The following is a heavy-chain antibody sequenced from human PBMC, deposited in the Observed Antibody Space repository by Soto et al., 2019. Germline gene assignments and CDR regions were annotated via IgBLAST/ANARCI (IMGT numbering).Heavy chain of an antibody. D-gene: IGHD1-7*01. Sequence: EVQLLESGGGLVKPGGSLRLACAASGFTFRSYGMMWVRQAPGKGLEWVSAISQSAGGNTYYADSVKGRFTISRDDSKNTLYLQMNTLRPVDTAQAYCAGWNYDYWGQRTQVTVPS. CDR3: AGWNYDY. CDR2: ISQSAGGNT. V-gene: IGHV3-23*01. J-gene: IGHJ4*02. CDR1: GFTFRSYG.